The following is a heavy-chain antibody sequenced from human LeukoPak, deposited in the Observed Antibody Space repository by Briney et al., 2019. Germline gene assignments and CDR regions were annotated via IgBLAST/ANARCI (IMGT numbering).Heavy chain of an antibody. Sequence: GGPLRLSCAASGFTLSRHWMDWVRQAPGKGLEWVANIKEEGSVKEYVDSVKGRFTISRDNAKNSLYLQMNSLRAEDTAVYYCIADSSTSWEGYWGQGTLVTVSS. D-gene: IGHD6-19*01. J-gene: IGHJ4*02. CDR1: GFTLSRHW. CDR3: IADSSTSWEGY. V-gene: IGHV3-7*01. CDR2: IKEEGSVK.